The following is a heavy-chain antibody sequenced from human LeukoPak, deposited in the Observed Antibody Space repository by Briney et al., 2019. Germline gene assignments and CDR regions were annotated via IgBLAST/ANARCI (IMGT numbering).Heavy chain of an antibody. CDR2: IYYSGST. CDR1: GGSISSYY. V-gene: IGHV4-59*06. D-gene: IGHD3-10*01. Sequence: SETLSLTCTVSGGSISSYYWSWIRQPPGKGLEWIGYIYYSGSTYYNPSLKSRVTISVDTSKNQFSLKLSSVTAADTAVYYCARGYPGLSGSYSSCWFDPWGQGTLVTVSS. CDR3: ARGYPGLSGSYSSCWFDP. J-gene: IGHJ5*02.